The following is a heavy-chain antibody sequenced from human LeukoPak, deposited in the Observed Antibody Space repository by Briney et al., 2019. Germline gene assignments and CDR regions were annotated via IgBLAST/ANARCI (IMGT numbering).Heavy chain of an antibody. CDR3: ARDSYDSSGYSAEYFQH. CDR2: INHSGST. D-gene: IGHD3-22*01. V-gene: IGHV4-34*01. Sequence: SETLSLTCAVYGGSSSGYYWSWIRQPPGKGLEWIGEINHSGSTNYNPSLKSRVTISVDTSKNQFSLKLSSVTAADTAVYYCARDSYDSSGYSAEYFQHWGQGTLVTVSS. J-gene: IGHJ1*01. CDR1: GGSSSGYY.